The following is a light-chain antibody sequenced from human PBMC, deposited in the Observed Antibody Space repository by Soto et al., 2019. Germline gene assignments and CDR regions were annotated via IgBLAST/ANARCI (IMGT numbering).Light chain of an antibody. CDR3: SSYTSINTVI. CDR2: EVA. CDR1: SSDIGGYNY. J-gene: IGLJ2*01. V-gene: IGLV2-14*01. Sequence: QSVLTQPASVSGSPGQSITISCTGTSSDIGGYNYVSWYQQHPGRAPKLMIYEVANRPSGVSNRFSGSKSGSAASLTISGLQAEDEADYYCSSYTSINTVIFGGGTQLTVL.